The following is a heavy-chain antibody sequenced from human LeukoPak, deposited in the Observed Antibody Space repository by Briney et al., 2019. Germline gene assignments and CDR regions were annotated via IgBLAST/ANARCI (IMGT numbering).Heavy chain of an antibody. CDR3: ARVQRSWSDYYYMDV. Sequence: ASVKVSCKASGYTFTGYYMHWVRQAPGQGLEWMGWINPNSGGTNYAQKFQGRVTMTRDTSISTAYMELSRLRSDDTAVYYCARVQRSWSDYYYMDVWGKGTTVTVSS. D-gene: IGHD6-25*01. J-gene: IGHJ6*03. CDR1: GYTFTGYY. CDR2: INPNSGGT. V-gene: IGHV1-2*02.